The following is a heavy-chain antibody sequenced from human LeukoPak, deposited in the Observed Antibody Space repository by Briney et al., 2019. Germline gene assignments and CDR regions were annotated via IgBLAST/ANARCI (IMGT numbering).Heavy chain of an antibody. CDR3: AGGRGGRAAAVGY. CDR1: GFTFSSYA. J-gene: IGHJ4*02. CDR2: ISYDGSNK. D-gene: IGHD6-13*01. Sequence: GGSLRLSCAASGFTFSSYAMHWVRQAPGKGLEWVAVISYDGSNKYYADSVKGRFTISRDNSKNTLYLQMNSLRAEDTAVYYCAGGRGGRAAAVGYWGQGTLVTVSS. V-gene: IGHV3-30*04.